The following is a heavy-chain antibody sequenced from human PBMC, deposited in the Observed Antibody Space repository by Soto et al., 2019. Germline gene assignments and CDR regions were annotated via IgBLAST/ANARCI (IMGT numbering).Heavy chain of an antibody. CDR3: GSVRPSGYVLS. J-gene: IGHJ5*02. Sequence: QVQLQESGPGLVTTSETLSLTCTVSGGSLSSYYWSWLRQSPGKGLEWIGYVYFSGNTNYNPSLKSRVTISIDTSRNKFSLRLASVTAADTAFYYCGSVRPSGYVLSWGQGTLVTVSS. V-gene: IGHV4-59*01. CDR1: GGSLSSYY. CDR2: VYFSGNT. D-gene: IGHD6-25*01.